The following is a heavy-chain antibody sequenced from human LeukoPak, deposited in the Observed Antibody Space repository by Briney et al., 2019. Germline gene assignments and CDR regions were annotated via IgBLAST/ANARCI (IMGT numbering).Heavy chain of an antibody. J-gene: IGHJ4*02. V-gene: IGHV3-9*01. CDR1: GFSFEAYG. Sequence: PGGSLRFSCAASGFSFEAYGMYWVRQAPGKGLEWVSGITWNSDDMAYADSVKGRFTISRDNAKNCLYLQMNSLTVEDTALYYCTRVTSWRTGFDYWGQGTLVTVSS. CDR2: ITWNSDDM. CDR3: TRVTSWRTGFDY. D-gene: IGHD1-1*01.